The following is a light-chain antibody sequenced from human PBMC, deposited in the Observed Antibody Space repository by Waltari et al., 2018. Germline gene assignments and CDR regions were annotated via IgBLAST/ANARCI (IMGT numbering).Light chain of an antibody. CDR3: SSYAGSNNVV. CDR1: SSDVGGHNY. J-gene: IGLJ2*01. Sequence: QSALTQPPPASGSPGQSVTIPSTETSSDVGGHNYVSWYQQHPGKAPKLMIYEVSKRPSGVPDRFSGSKSGNTASLTVSGIQAEDEADYYCSSYAGSNNVVFGGGTKLTVL. CDR2: EVS. V-gene: IGLV2-8*01.